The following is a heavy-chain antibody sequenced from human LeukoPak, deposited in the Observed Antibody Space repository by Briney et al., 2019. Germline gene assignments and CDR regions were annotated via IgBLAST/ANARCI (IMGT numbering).Heavy chain of an antibody. CDR2: IYSGGST. J-gene: IGHJ4*02. Sequence: GGSLRLSCAASGFTVSSNYMSWVRQAPGRGLEWVSVIYSGGSTYYADSVKGRFTISRDNSKNTLYLQMNSLRAEDTAVYYCAREWVEGEYYFDYWGQGTLVTVSS. CDR1: GFTVSSNY. CDR3: AREWVEGEYYFDY. D-gene: IGHD3-16*01. V-gene: IGHV3-53*05.